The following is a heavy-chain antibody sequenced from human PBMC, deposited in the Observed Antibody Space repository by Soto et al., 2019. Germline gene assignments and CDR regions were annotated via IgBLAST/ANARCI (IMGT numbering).Heavy chain of an antibody. V-gene: IGHV1-69*01. Sequence: QVQLVQSGAEVKKPGSSVKVSCKASGGTFSSDTISWVRQAPGQGLEWMGGIIPIFGTTNYAQKFQGRVTITADESTSTAYMELSSLRSEDTAVYYCARGFSRLGDSSGYYYYFWGQGTLVTVSS. J-gene: IGHJ4*02. D-gene: IGHD3-22*01. CDR3: ARGFSRLGDSSGYYYYF. CDR2: IIPIFGTT. CDR1: GGTFSSDT.